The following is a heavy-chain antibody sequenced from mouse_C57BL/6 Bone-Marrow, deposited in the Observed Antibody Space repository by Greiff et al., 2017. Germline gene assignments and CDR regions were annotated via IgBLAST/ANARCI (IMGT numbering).Heavy chain of an antibody. J-gene: IGHJ3*01. CDR3: ARGYGYGCDY. Sequence: QVQLQQPGAELVKPGASVKLSCKASGYTFTSYWMQWVKQRPGQGLEWIGEIDPSDSYTNYNQKFKGKATLTVDTSSSTAYMQLSSLTSEDSAVYYCARGYGYGCDYWGQGTLVTVSA. V-gene: IGHV1-50*01. CDR1: GYTFTSYW. CDR2: IDPSDSYT. D-gene: IGHD2-2*01.